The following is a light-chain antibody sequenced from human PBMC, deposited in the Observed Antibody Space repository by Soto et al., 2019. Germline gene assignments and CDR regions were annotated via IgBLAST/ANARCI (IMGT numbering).Light chain of an antibody. V-gene: IGLV2-14*02. J-gene: IGLJ1*01. Sequence: QSVLTQPASVSGSPGQSITISCTGTSSDVGSYNVVSWYQFSPNKAPKLLIYEVNKRPSGVSYRFSGSKSGDTASLSISGLQAEDEAEYYCSSYTNINTRACVFGTGTKLTVL. CDR3: SSYTNINTRACV. CDR2: EVN. CDR1: SSDVGSYNV.